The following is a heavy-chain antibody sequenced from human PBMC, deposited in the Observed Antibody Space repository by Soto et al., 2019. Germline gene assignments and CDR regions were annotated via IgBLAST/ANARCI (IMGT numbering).Heavy chain of an antibody. V-gene: IGHV3-49*03. CDR2: IRSKAYGGTT. CDR1: GFTFGDYA. CDR3: TSLNDYGDYGDY. D-gene: IGHD4-17*01. J-gene: IGHJ4*02. Sequence: PGGSLRLSCTASGFTFGDYAMSWFRQAPGKGLEWVGFIRSKAYGGTTEYAASVKGRFTISRDDSKSIAYLQMNSLKTEDTAVYYCTSLNDYGDYGDYWGQGTLVTVSS.